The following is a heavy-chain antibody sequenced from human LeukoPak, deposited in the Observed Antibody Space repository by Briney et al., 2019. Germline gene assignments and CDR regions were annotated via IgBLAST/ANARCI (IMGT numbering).Heavy chain of an antibody. D-gene: IGHD3-22*01. V-gene: IGHV3-30*18. CDR3: AKDFHGSGYYYVTH. CDR1: GFTFSSYG. Sequence: GGSLRLSCAASGFTFSSYGMHWVRQAPGKVLEWVAVISYDGSNKYYADSVKGRFTISRDNSKNTLYLLMNSLRAEDTAVYYCAKDFHGSGYYYVTHWGQGTLVTVSS. CDR2: ISYDGSNK. J-gene: IGHJ4*02.